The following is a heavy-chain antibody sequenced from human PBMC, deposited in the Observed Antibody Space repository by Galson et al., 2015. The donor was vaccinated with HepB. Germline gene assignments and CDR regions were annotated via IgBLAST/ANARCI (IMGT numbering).Heavy chain of an antibody. CDR3: ARSILRARHFDY. CDR2: MDSSGNYI. D-gene: IGHD1-26*01. CDR1: GFAFSSYS. V-gene: IGHV3-21*01. Sequence: LRLSCAASGFAFSSYSMNWVRQAPGKGLEWVSSMDSSGNYIYYADSLRGRFTISRDNAENSLYLQMNSLRAEDTAVYYCARSILRARHFDYWGQGTLLTVSS. J-gene: IGHJ4*02.